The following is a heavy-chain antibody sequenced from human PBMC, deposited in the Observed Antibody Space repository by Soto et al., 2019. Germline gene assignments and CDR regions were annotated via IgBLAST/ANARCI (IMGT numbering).Heavy chain of an antibody. CDR1: GFIFSNNG. V-gene: IGHV3-30*03. J-gene: IGHJ4*02. CDR3: TFVRVADSALDH. D-gene: IGHD3-16*01. CDR2: MSHDGSDT. Sequence: QVQLVESGGGVVQPGRSLRLSCVGSGFIFSNNGMHWVRQTPGKGLEWVAFMSHDGSDTFYADSVKGRFTISRDNSENTVSLHMSNLRAEDTAMYYWTFVRVADSALDHWGQGTLVTVSS.